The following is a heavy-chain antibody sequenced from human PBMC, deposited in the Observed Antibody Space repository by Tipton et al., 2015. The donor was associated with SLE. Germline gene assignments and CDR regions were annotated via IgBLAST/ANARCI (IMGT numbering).Heavy chain of an antibody. CDR1: GVSIPRGGYY. J-gene: IGHJ3*01. CDR2: VYFNVRM. D-gene: IGHD4-23*01. CDR3: ARAGGNSLALHV. Sequence: TLSLTCNVSGVSIPRGGYYWTWIRQRPGTGPEWIGTVYFNVRMYYNPSLKSRMTMSLDTSKNQLSLKLSSMTAADTAVYFCARAGGNSLALHVWGQGTMVTVSS. V-gene: IGHV4-31*03.